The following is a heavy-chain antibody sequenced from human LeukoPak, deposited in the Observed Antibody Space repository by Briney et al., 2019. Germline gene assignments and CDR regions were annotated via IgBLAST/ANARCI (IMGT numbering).Heavy chain of an antibody. CDR1: GFTLSTNA. Sequence: GGSLRISCLTSGFTLSTNAMSWVRQAPGKGLEWFSGISGSGASTYYADSVKGRFTISRDNSKNTLYLQMNSLRAEDTAVYYCAKDWATVTTFYFDYWGQGTLVTVSS. CDR3: AKDWATVTTFYFDY. D-gene: IGHD4-17*01. V-gene: IGHV3-23*01. CDR2: ISGSGAST. J-gene: IGHJ4*02.